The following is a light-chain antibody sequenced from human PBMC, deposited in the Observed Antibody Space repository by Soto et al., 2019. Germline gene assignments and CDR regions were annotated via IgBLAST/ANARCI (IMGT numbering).Light chain of an antibody. V-gene: IGKV1-27*01. CDR3: QEYDVVPLT. J-gene: IGKJ4*01. Sequence: DIQMTQSPSSLSASVGDRVTITCRASQDIRNYLAWYQQKPGKVPELLIYAASTFHSGVPSRFSGSGYGTYFTLTITNLQPEDVATYYCQEYDVVPLTLGGGTKVDLK. CDR2: AAS. CDR1: QDIRNY.